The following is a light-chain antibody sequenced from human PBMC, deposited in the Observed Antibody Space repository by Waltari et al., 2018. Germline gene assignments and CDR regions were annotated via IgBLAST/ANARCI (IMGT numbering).Light chain of an antibody. V-gene: IGKV3-20*01. CDR3: HHYGSSPQGT. CDR2: GAS. CDR1: QSISDTY. Sequence: ELVLTQSPGTLSLSPGERATLPCRASQSISDTYLGWDQQRPGQAPRLLIYGASSRAAGIPDRFSGSGSGTDFTLTISRLEPEDFAVYYCHHYGSSPQGTFGPGTRVDI. J-gene: IGKJ3*01.